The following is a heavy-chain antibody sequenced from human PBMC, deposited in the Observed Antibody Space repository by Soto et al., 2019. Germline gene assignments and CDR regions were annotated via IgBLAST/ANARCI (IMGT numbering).Heavy chain of an antibody. Sequence: QVQLVQSGAEVKKPGSSVTVSCKASGGTFSSYTISWVRQAPGQGLEWMGGIIPIFGTANYAQKFQGRVTITADEYXXPACMALSSRRSADTAVYYCARGNRWWLPSWYFYGGGRGTRVPASS. CDR3: ARGNRWWLPSWYFYG. CDR2: IIPIFGTA. V-gene: IGHV1-69*12. D-gene: IGHD5-12*01. J-gene: IGHJ2*01. CDR1: GGTFSSYT.